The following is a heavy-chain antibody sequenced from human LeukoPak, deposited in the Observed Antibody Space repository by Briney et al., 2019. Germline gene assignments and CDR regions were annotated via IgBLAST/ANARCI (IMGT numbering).Heavy chain of an antibody. V-gene: IGHV4-61*02. CDR2: IYTSGST. J-gene: IGHJ3*02. D-gene: IGHD2-21*01. Sequence: SETLSLTCTVSGGSFNTGSSSWSWIRQPAGKGLEWIGRIYTSGSTKYNPSLKSRVTISVDTSKNQFSLKLSSVTAADTAVYYCARDPGWCQFDAFDIWGQGTMVTVSS. CDR3: ARDPGWCQFDAFDI. CDR1: GGSFNTGSSS.